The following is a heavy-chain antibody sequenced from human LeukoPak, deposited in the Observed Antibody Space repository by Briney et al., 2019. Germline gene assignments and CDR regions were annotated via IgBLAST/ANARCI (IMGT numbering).Heavy chain of an antibody. CDR1: GFTFSSYA. CDR2: ISYDGSNK. CDR3: ARDRVPERYYGSGSSPIGYYYGMDV. Sequence: HPGGSLRLSCAASGFTFSSYAMHWVRQAPGKGLKWVAVISYDGSNKYYADSVEGRFTISRDNSKNTLYLQMNSLRAEDTAVYYCARDRVPERYYGSGSSPIGYYYGMDVWGQGTTVTVSS. D-gene: IGHD3-10*01. V-gene: IGHV3-30-3*01. J-gene: IGHJ6*02.